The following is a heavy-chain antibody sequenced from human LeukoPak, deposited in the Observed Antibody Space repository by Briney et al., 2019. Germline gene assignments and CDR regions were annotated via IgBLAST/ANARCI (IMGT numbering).Heavy chain of an antibody. Sequence: SETLSLTCTVSGGSISSYYWSWIRQPPGKGLEWIGCIYYSGSTNYNPSLKSRVTISVDTSKNQFSLKLSSVTAADTAVYYCAREQTPQRYSYGNHDAFDIWGQGTMVTVSS. CDR3: AREQTPQRYSYGNHDAFDI. CDR1: GGSISSYY. V-gene: IGHV4-59*01. J-gene: IGHJ3*02. CDR2: IYYSGST. D-gene: IGHD5-18*01.